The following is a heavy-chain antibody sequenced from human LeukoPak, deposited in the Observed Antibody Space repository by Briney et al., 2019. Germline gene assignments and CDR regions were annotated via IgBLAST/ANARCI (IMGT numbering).Heavy chain of an antibody. Sequence: SETLSLTCTVSGGSIRSYYWSWIRQPPGKGLEWIGYMYYRGNTNYNPSLKSRVTISVDTSKNQSSLKLSSVTAADTAVYYCATGVHGIAAAGDYYFDYWGQGTLVTVSS. D-gene: IGHD6-13*01. CDR1: GGSIRSYY. J-gene: IGHJ4*02. CDR3: ATGVHGIAAAGDYYFDY. CDR2: MYYRGNT. V-gene: IGHV4-59*01.